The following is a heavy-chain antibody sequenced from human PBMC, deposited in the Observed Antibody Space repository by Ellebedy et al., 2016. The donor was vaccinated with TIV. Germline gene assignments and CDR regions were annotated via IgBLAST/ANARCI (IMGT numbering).Heavy chain of an antibody. CDR2: ISGSGGST. D-gene: IGHD1-1*01. Sequence: GESLKISCAASGFTFSSYAMSWVRQAPGKGLEWVSAISGSGGSTYYADSVKGRFTISRDNSKNTLYLQMNSLKTEDTAVYYCTTVNWNDVERLFDYWGQGTLVTVSS. V-gene: IGHV3-23*01. CDR1: GFTFSSYA. J-gene: IGHJ4*02. CDR3: TTVNWNDVERLFDY.